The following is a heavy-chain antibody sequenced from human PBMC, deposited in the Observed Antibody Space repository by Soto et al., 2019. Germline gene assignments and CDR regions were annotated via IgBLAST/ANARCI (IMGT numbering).Heavy chain of an antibody. Sequence: GASVKVSCKAPGGTISTYAISWVRQAPGQGLEWMGGIIPMFGTANYAQRFQDRVTITADESTNTVYMELSSLRSEDTAVYYCARGVGSGTYYNQYNWFDPWGQGSLVTVSS. V-gene: IGHV1-69*13. CDR1: GGTISTYA. J-gene: IGHJ5*02. D-gene: IGHD3-10*01. CDR3: ARGVGSGTYYNQYNWFDP. CDR2: IIPMFGTA.